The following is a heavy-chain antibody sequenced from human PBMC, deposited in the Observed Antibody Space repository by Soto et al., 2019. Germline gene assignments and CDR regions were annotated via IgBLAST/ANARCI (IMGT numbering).Heavy chain of an antibody. D-gene: IGHD3-22*01. V-gene: IGHV1-69*13. CDR2: IIPIFGTA. Sequence: SVKVSCKAPGGTFSSYAISWVRQAPGQGLEWMGGIIPIFGTANYAQKFQGRVTITADESTSTAYMELSSLRSEDTAVYYCASHYYDSSGYYDYFDYWGQGTLVTAPQ. J-gene: IGHJ4*02. CDR1: GGTFSSYA. CDR3: ASHYYDSSGYYDYFDY.